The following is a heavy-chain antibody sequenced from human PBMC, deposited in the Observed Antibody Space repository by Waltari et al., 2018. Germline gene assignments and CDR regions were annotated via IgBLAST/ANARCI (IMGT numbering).Heavy chain of an antibody. V-gene: IGHV4-34*01. CDR2: INHSGST. Sequence: QVQLQQWGAGLLKPSETLSLTCAVYGGSFRGYYWRWIRPPPGKGLEWIGEINHSGSTNNNPSLKGRVTIAVDTSKNQFSLKLSSVTAADTAVYYCARSGHYDFWSGYYPLNWFDPWGQGTLVTVSS. CDR1: GGSFRGYY. CDR3: ARSGHYDFWSGYYPLNWFDP. D-gene: IGHD3-3*01. J-gene: IGHJ5*02.